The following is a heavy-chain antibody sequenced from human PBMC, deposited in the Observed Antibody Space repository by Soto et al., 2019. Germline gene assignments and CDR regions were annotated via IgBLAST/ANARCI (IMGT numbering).Heavy chain of an antibody. CDR1: GYSFTSYW. CDR3: ARHGLGYSGYEPSDY. CDR2: IYPGDSDT. J-gene: IGHJ4*02. Sequence: PGESLKISCKGSGYSFTSYWIGRVRQMPGKGLEWMGIIYPGDSDTRYSPSFQGQVTISADKSISTAYLQWSSLKASDTAMYYCARHGLGYSGYEPSDYWGQGTLVTVSS. D-gene: IGHD5-12*01. V-gene: IGHV5-51*01.